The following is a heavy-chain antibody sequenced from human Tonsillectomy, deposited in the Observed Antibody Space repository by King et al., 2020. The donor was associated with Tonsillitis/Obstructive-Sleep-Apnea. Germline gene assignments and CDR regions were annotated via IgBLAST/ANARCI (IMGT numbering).Heavy chain of an antibody. D-gene: IGHD1-1*01. V-gene: IGHV2-5*05. CDR1: GFSLSTSGVG. CDR2: IYWDDDK. J-gene: IGHJ4*02. CDR3: AHTTYPPNDPTTPLDY. Sequence: TLKESGPTLVKPTQTLTLTCTFSGFSLSTSGVGVGWIRQPPGKALVWLALIYWDDDKRYGPSLKSRLTITKDTSNNQVVLTMTNMYPVDTATYYCAHTTYPPNDPTTPLDYWGQGTLVTVSS.